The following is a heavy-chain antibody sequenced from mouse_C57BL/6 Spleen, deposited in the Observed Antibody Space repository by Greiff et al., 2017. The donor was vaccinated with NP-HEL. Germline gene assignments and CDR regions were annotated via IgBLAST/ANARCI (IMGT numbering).Heavy chain of an antibody. D-gene: IGHD2-3*01. CDR1: GFSLTSYG. CDR2: IWSGGST. J-gene: IGHJ3*01. V-gene: IGHV2-2*01. Sequence: VQLQQSGPGLVQPSQSLSITCTVSGFSLTSYGVHWVRQSPGKGLEWLGVIWSGGSTDYNAAFISRLSISKDNSKSQVFFKMNSLQADDTAIYYCASYDGSSSFAYWGQGTLVTVSA. CDR3: ASYDGSSSFAY.